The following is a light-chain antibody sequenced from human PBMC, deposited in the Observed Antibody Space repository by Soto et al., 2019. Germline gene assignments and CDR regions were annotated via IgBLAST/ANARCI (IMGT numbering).Light chain of an antibody. CDR3: QQYSNWPWT. Sequence: EIVMTQSPATLYVSPWEKATLSCRASQSFTSYLAWYQQTPGQASRLLSQGASARSTDVPARFSGSGSGTEFTLTISSLQSEDFAVYYCQQYSNWPWTFGQGTKVEI. J-gene: IGKJ1*01. CDR2: GAS. V-gene: IGKV3-15*01. CDR1: QSFTSY.